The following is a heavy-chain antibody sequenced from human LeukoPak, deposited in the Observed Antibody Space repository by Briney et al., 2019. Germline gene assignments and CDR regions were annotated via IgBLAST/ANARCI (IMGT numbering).Heavy chain of an antibody. CDR3: ARTGYGRDYYGMDV. V-gene: IGHV4-59*01. CDR2: IHYTGIT. Sequence: PSETLSLTCTVSGDSISSYYWSWIRQPPGKGLQWIGYIHYTGITNYNPSLKSRVTISIDTPKNEVSLRVTSVTAADTAVYYCARTGYGRDYYGMDVWGQGTTVTVSS. CDR1: GDSISSYY. J-gene: IGHJ6*02. D-gene: IGHD1-26*01.